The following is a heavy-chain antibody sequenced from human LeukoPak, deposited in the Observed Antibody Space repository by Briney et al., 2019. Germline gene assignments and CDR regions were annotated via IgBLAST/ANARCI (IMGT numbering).Heavy chain of an antibody. Sequence: SETLSLTCAVYIDSFSNYHWNWIRQTPAKGMEWIGEVNESGGTNYNPSLKSRVTISVDRSKQKFSLKLTSVTAADTAVYFCARGAEYYAIWRGYAAYSDYWGQGISVTVSS. D-gene: IGHD3-3*01. CDR3: ARGAEYYAIWRGYAAYSDY. CDR2: VNESGGT. V-gene: IGHV4-34*01. J-gene: IGHJ4*02. CDR1: IDSFSNYH.